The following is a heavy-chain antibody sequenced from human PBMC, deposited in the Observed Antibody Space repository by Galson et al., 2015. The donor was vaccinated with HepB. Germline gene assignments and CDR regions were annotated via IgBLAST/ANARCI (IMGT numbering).Heavy chain of an antibody. CDR3: ARADSRRHYYYGMDV. Sequence: SLRLSCAASGFTFSDYYMSWIRQAPGKGLEWVSYISSSSSYTNYADSVKGRFTISRDNAKNSLYLQMNSLRAEDTAVYYCARADSRRHYYYGMDVWGQGTTVTVSS. V-gene: IGHV3-11*05. CDR1: GFTFSDYY. CDR2: ISSSSSYT. D-gene: IGHD3-22*01. J-gene: IGHJ6*02.